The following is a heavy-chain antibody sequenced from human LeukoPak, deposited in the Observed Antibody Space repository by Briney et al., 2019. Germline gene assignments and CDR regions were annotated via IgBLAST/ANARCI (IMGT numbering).Heavy chain of an antibody. V-gene: IGHV3-30*18. CDR2: ISYDGTNK. J-gene: IGHJ4*02. CDR3: AKDPGYYDSTAYIFEY. CDR1: GFTFNTHA. D-gene: IGHD3-22*01. Sequence: GGSLRLSCAASGFTFNTHAIHWVRQTPGKGLQWVAVISYDGTNKYYADSVRGRFTISRDNSKNTMYLQMNSLSAEDTAVYYCAKDPGYYDSTAYIFEYWGQGTLVTVSS.